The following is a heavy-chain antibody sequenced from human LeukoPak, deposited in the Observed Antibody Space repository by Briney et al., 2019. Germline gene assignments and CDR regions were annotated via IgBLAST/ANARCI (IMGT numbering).Heavy chain of an antibody. CDR1: GFTFSDYY. CDR2: IYSGGST. J-gene: IGHJ3*02. CDR3: ARDVVAGSGSYDAFDI. D-gene: IGHD3-10*01. V-gene: IGHV3-66*01. Sequence: QTGGSLRLSCAVSGFTFSDYYMSWVRQAPGKGLEWVSVIYSGGSTYYADSVKGRFTISRDNSKNTLYLQMNGLRAEDTAVYYCARDVVAGSGSYDAFDIWGQGTMVTVSS.